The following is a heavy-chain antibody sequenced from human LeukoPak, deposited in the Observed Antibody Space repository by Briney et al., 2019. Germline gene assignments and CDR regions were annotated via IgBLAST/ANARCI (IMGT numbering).Heavy chain of an antibody. CDR3: ARVPMTTVTTLIHGAFDI. J-gene: IGHJ3*02. D-gene: IGHD4-17*01. Sequence: SETLSLTCAVSGGSISSGGYSWSWIRQPPGKGLEWIGYIYHSGSTYYNPSLKSRVTISVDTSKNQFSLKLSSVTAADTAVYYCARVPMTTVTTLIHGAFDIWGQGTMVTVSS. CDR1: GGSISSGGYS. CDR2: IYHSGST. V-gene: IGHV4-30-2*01.